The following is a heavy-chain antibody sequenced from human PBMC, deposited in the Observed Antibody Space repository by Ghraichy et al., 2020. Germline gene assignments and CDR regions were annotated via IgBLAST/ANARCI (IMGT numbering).Heavy chain of an antibody. D-gene: IGHD6-19*01. Sequence: GGSLRLSCAASGFTFSSYAMSWVRQAPGKGLEWVSAISGSGGSTYYADSVKGRFTISRDNSKNTLYLQMNSLRAEDTAVYYCAKSGSSGGYYYYYYMDVWGKGTTVTVSS. CDR2: ISGSGGST. CDR3: AKSGSSGGYYYYYYMDV. CDR1: GFTFSSYA. J-gene: IGHJ6*03. V-gene: IGHV3-23*01.